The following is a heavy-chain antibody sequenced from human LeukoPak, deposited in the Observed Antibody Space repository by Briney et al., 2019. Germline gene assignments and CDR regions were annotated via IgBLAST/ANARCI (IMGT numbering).Heavy chain of an antibody. CDR3: ARVNYYYYMDV. V-gene: IGHV4-59*11. CDR2: IYYSGST. J-gene: IGHJ6*03. CDR1: GGSISSHY. Sequence: SETLSLTCTVSGGSISSHYWSWIRQPPGKGLEWIGYIYYSGSTNYNPSLKSRVTISVDTSKNQFSLKLSSVTAADTAVYYCARVNYYYYMDVWGKGTTVTVPS.